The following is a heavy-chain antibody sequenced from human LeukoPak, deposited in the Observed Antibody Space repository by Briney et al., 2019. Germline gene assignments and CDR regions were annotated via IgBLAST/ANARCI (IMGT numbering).Heavy chain of an antibody. D-gene: IGHD6-19*01. CDR1: GFTFSSYW. J-gene: IGHJ4*02. Sequence: GGSLRLSCAASGFTFSSYWMSWVRQAPGKGLEWVANIKQDGSEKYYVDSVKGRFTISRDNAKNSLYLQMNSLRAEDTAVYYCARDKCGIAVAGSFDYWGQGTLVTVSS. CDR3: ARDKCGIAVAGSFDY. V-gene: IGHV3-7*01. CDR2: IKQDGSEK.